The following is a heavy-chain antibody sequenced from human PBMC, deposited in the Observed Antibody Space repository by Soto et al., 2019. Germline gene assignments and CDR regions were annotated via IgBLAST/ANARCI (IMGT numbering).Heavy chain of an antibody. CDR3: ARDKAPSTDYYMDV. V-gene: IGHV3-66*01. J-gene: IGHJ6*03. CDR2: IYSGGST. Sequence: HPGGSLRLSCAASGFTVSSNYMSWVRQAPGKGLEWVSVIYSGGSTYYADSVKGRFTISRDNSKNTLYLQMNSLRAEDTAVYYCARDKAPSTDYYMDVWGKGTTVTVSS. D-gene: IGHD4-17*01. CDR1: GFTVSSNY.